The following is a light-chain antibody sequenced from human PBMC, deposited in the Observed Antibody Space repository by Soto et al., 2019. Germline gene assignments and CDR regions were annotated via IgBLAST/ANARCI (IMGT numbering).Light chain of an antibody. CDR3: QQYNNWPIT. Sequence: EIVMTQSPATLSVPPGERAPLSCRASQSFSSTLAWYQQKPGQAPRLLIYGASTRATGIPARFSGSGSGTEFTLTISSLQSEDFAVYYCQQYNNWPITFGQGTRLEIK. V-gene: IGKV3-15*01. J-gene: IGKJ5*01. CDR1: QSFSST. CDR2: GAS.